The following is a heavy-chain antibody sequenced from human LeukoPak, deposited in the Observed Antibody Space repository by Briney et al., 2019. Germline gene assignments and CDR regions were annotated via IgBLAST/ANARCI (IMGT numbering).Heavy chain of an antibody. D-gene: IGHD3-22*01. CDR1: GGTFSSYA. Sequence: SVKVSCKASGGTFSSYAISWVRQAPGQGLEWMGRIIPILGIADYAQKFQGRVTITADKSTSTAYMELSSLRSEDTAVYYCASTNYYDSSGYYMAYSGYDYWGQGTLVTVSS. J-gene: IGHJ4*02. V-gene: IGHV1-69*04. CDR2: IIPILGIA. CDR3: ASTNYYDSSGYYMAYSGYDY.